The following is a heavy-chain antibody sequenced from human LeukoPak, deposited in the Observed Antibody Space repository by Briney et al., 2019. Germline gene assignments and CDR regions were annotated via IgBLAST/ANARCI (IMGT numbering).Heavy chain of an antibody. CDR1: GGTFSSYA. CDR2: IIPIFGTA. J-gene: IGHJ4*02. Sequence: ASVKVSCKASGGTFSSYAISWVRQAPGQGLEWMGGIIPIFGTANYAQKFQGRVTITTDESTSTAYMELSSLRSEDTAVYYCARDRRGGYSLGGDYWGQGTLVTVSP. D-gene: IGHD1-26*01. V-gene: IGHV1-69*05. CDR3: ARDRRGGYSLGGDY.